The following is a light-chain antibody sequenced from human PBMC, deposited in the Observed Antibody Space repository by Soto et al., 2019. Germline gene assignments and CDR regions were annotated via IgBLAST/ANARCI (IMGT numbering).Light chain of an antibody. CDR3: NSYRSSSTPVV. CDR2: GVS. Sequence: QSALTQPASVSGSPGQSITISCTGTSSDVGAYNYVSWYQHHPDKAPKLIIYGVSNRPSGVSNRFSGSKSGNTASLTISGLQAEDEADYYCNSYRSSSTPVVFGGGTKLTVL. J-gene: IGLJ2*01. V-gene: IGLV2-14*03. CDR1: SSDVGAYNY.